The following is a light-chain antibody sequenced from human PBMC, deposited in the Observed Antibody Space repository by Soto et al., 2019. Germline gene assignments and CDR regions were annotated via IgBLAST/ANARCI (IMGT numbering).Light chain of an antibody. CDR2: EVP. CDR3: SSYGGTNNLL. CDR1: SSDVGGYKY. Sequence: QSVLTQPPSASGSPGQSVTISCTGTSSDVGGYKYVSWYQQHPGKAPKLMIFEVPKRPSGVPDRFSGSKSGNTASLTVSGLQAEDEADYYCSSYGGTNNLLFGGGTKVTVL. V-gene: IGLV2-8*01. J-gene: IGLJ2*01.